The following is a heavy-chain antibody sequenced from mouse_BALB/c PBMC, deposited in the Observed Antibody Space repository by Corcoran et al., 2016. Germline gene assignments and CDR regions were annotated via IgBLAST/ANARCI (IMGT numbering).Heavy chain of an antibody. V-gene: IGHV9-3-1*01. D-gene: IGHD2-4*01. Sequence: QIQLVQSGPELKTPGEPVQISCQASGYPFTNYGMNWVKQAPGKGLKWKGLINNSTGEPTYADDFKGRFAFSLETSASTAYLQINNLKNEDTATYYCARRITTYYYAMDYWGQGTSVTVSS. CDR2: INNSTGEP. CDR1: GYPFTNYG. CDR3: ARRITTYYYAMDY. J-gene: IGHJ4*01.